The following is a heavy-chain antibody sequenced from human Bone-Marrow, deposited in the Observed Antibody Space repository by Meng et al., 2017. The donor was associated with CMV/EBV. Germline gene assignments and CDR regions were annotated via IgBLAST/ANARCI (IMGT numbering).Heavy chain of an antibody. CDR1: GGTFSSYT. CDR2: IIPILGIA. Sequence: SVKVSRKSSGGTFSSYTISWVRQAPGQGLEWVGRIIPILGIANYAQKCEGRVTITEDKSKSTVYMELRSLRSKDTAVYSCATPGAVGQQLVLGYWGQGTLVTVSS. J-gene: IGHJ4*02. CDR3: ATPGAVGQQLVLGY. D-gene: IGHD6-13*01. V-gene: IGHV1-69*02.